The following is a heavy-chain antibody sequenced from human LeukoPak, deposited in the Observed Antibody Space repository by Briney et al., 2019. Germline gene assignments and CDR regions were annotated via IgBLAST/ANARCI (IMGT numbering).Heavy chain of an antibody. V-gene: IGHV1-18*01. D-gene: IGHD3-3*01. J-gene: IGHJ4*02. Sequence: ASVKVSCKASGYTFTSYGISWVRQAPGQGLEWMGWISAYNGNTNYAQKLQGRVTMTTDTSTSTAYMELRSLRSDDTAVYYCARWGVDFWSGYPLPYFDYWGRGTLVTVSS. CDR1: GYTFTSYG. CDR2: ISAYNGNT. CDR3: ARWGVDFWSGYPLPYFDY.